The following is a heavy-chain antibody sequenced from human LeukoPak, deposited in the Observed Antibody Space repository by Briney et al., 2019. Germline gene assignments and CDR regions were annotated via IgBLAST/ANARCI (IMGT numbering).Heavy chain of an antibody. D-gene: IGHD3-10*02. Sequence: PSETLSLTCTVSGDSISTSYYWSWIRQPPGKGLEWIGEINHSGSTNYNPSLKSRVTISVDTSKNQFSLKLSSVTAADTAVYYCARDVVRGVINYFDYWGQGTLVTVSS. V-gene: IGHV4-34*01. CDR2: INHSGST. J-gene: IGHJ4*02. CDR3: ARDVVRGVINYFDY. CDR1: GDSISTSYY.